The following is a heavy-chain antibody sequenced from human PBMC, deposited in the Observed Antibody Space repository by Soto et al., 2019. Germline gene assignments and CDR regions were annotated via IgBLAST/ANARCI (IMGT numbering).Heavy chain of an antibody. Sequence: EVQLVESGGGSVKPGGSLRLSCAASGFTFTYAWMSWVRQAPGKGLEWVGRIKSEIDGGAIDYAAPVKGRFTLSRDDSTNTVYLQMNSLKAGDTAVYYCSTLYGYYDSGGYYRDYWGQGTLVTVSS. J-gene: IGHJ4*02. CDR1: GFTFTYAW. CDR3: STLYGYYDSGGYYRDY. V-gene: IGHV3-15*07. CDR2: IKSEIDGGAI. D-gene: IGHD3-22*01.